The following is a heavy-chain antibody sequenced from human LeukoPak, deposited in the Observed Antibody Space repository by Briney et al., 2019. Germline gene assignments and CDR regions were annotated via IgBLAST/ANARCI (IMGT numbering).Heavy chain of an antibody. CDR1: DGSMSDYY. CDR2: IYSTGST. J-gene: IGHJ3*02. V-gene: IGHV4-59*01. CDR3: ARDYSMTHAFDI. D-gene: IGHD1-26*01. Sequence: SETLSLTCTVSDGSMSDYYWSWIRQPPGKGLEWIGYIYSTGSTNYNPSLKSRVTISVDTSKNQFSLKLSSVTAADTALYYCARDYSMTHAFDIWGQGTLVTVSS.